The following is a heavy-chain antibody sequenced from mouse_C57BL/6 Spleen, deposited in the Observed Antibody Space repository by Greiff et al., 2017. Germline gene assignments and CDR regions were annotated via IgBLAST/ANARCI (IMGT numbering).Heavy chain of an antibody. D-gene: IGHD1-1*01. CDR2: IYPGNSDT. V-gene: IGHV1-5*01. Sequence: DVKLQESGTVLARPGASVKMSCKTSGYTFTSYWMHWVKQRPGQGLEWIGAIYPGNSDTSYNQKFKGKAKLTAVTSASTAYMELSSLTNEDSAVYYCTISDYGSSHPWFAYWGQGTLVTVSA. J-gene: IGHJ3*01. CDR1: GYTFTSYW. CDR3: TISDYGSSHPWFAY.